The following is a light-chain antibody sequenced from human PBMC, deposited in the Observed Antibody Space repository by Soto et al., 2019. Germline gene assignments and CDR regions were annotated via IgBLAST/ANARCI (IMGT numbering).Light chain of an antibody. CDR3: QQYSRLWS. CDR1: ESISTW. CDR2: GAS. Sequence: DVQMTQSPSTLSASVADRVTITCRASESISTWLAWYQQKPGKAPKLLLYGASSLESGVPPRFSGDGSGTEFSLTISSLQRDDFGIYYCQQYSRLWSFGQGTKVDIK. V-gene: IGKV1-5*03. J-gene: IGKJ1*01.